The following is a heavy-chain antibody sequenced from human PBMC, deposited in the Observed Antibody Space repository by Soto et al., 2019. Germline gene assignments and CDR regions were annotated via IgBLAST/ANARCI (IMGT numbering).Heavy chain of an antibody. CDR2: IRFDGTNI. D-gene: IGHD4-17*01. CDR3: XXXXXXXTVFFGYLDY. J-gene: IGHJ4*02. CDR1: GIIFKGFG. Sequence: ESGGGVVQPGRSLRLSCAASGIIFKGFGMHWVRQAPGKGLEWVAIIRFDGTNIYYADSVKGRFTISRDNSKNTLYLQMXXXXXXXXXXXXXXXXXXXXTVFFGYLDYWGQGALVTVSS. V-gene: IGHV3-30*02.